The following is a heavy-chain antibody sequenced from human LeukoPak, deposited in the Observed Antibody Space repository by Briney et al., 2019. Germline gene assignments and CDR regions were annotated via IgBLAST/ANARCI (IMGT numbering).Heavy chain of an antibody. D-gene: IGHD3-3*01. CDR3: ARYGKLRVGFGGVIAGYDY. CDR1: GGSFSGYY. J-gene: IGHJ4*02. V-gene: IGHV4-34*01. CDR2: INHSGST. Sequence: SETLSLTCAVYGGSFSGYYWSWIRQPPGKGLEWIGEINHSGSTNYNPSLKSRVTISVDTSKNQFSLKLSSVTAADTAVYYCARYGKLRVGFGGVIAGYDYWGQGTLVTVSS.